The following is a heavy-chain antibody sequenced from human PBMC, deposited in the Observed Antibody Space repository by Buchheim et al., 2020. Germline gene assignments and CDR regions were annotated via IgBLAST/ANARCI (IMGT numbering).Heavy chain of an antibody. V-gene: IGHV5-51*01. Sequence: EVQLVQSGAEVKKPGESLKISCNGSGYTFTEYWIGWVRQMPGKGLEWMGMIFPRDSDMRWSPSFQGQVTISADKSASSAYPQWSSLKASDSAMYYCVRGSGYCTNTRCYLFDYWGQGTL. CDR3: VRGSGYCTNTRCYLFDY. CDR1: GYTFTEYW. D-gene: IGHD2-2*01. J-gene: IGHJ4*02. CDR2: IFPRDSDM.